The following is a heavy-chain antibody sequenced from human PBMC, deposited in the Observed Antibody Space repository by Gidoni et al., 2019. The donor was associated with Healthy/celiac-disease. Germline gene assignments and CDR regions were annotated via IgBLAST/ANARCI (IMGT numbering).Heavy chain of an antibody. CDR1: GCTFSSYE. D-gene: IGHD2-2*01. J-gene: IGHJ6*02. CDR2: ISSSGSTI. V-gene: IGHV3-48*03. CDR3: ARLDADGMDV. Sequence: EVQLVESGGGLVQPGGSLRLSCAASGCTFSSYEMNWVRQAPGKGLEWVSYISSSGSTIYYADSVKSRFTISRDNAKNSLYLQMNSLRAEDTAVYYCARLDADGMDVWGQGTTVTVSS.